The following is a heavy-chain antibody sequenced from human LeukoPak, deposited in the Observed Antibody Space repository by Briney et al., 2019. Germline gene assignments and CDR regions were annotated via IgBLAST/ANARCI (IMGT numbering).Heavy chain of an antibody. CDR1: GGSISSYY. J-gene: IGHJ6*03. CDR2: IYYSGST. Sequence: SETLSLTCTVSGGSISSYYWSWIRQPPGKGLEWIGYIYYSGSTNYNPSLKSRVTISVDTSKNQFSLKLRSVTAADTAVYYCARAGSWYNYYYYMDVWGKGTTVTVSS. CDR3: ARAGSWYNYYYYMDV. D-gene: IGHD6-13*01. V-gene: IGHV4-59*01.